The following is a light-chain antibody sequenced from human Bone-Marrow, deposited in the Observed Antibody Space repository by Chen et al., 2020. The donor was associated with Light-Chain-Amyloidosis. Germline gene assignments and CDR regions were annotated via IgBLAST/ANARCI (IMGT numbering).Light chain of an antibody. V-gene: IGKV4-1*01. CDR1: QSVLYSSNNKNY. CDR3: QQYYSSRPWT. CDR2: WAS. J-gene: IGKJ1*01. Sequence: DIVMTQSPDSLAVSMGERATTNCKSSQSVLYSSNNKNYLAWYQQKPGQPPKLLIYWASTRESGVPDRFSGSGSGTDFTLTISSLQAEDVAVYYCQQYYSSRPWTFGQGTKVEIK.